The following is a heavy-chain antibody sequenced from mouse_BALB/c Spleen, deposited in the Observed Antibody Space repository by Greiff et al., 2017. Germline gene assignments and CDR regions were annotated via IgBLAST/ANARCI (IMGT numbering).Heavy chain of an antibody. CDR3: ARGYDYDGGHFDY. CDR2: INPGSGGT. D-gene: IGHD2-4*01. J-gene: IGHJ2*01. Sequence: QVQLKQSGAELVRPGTSVKVSCKASGYAFTNYLIEWVKQRPGQGLEWIGVINPGSGGTNYNEKFKGKATLTADKSSSTAYMQLSSLTSDDSAVYFCARGYDYDGGHFDYWGQGTTLAVSS. V-gene: IGHV1-54*01. CDR1: GYAFTNYL.